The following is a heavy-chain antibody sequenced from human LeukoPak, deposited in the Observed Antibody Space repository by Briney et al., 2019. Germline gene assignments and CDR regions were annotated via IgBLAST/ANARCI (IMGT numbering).Heavy chain of an antibody. J-gene: IGHJ4*02. V-gene: IGHV4-34*01. CDR1: GGSFSGYY. CDR3: ARAAYSSGSFDY. Sequence: PSETLSLTCAVYGGSFSGYYWSWIRQPPGKGLEWIGEINHSGSTNYNPSLKSRVTISVDTSKNQFSLKLSSVTAADTAVYYCARAAYSSGSFDYWGQGTLVTVSS. CDR2: INHSGST. D-gene: IGHD6-19*01.